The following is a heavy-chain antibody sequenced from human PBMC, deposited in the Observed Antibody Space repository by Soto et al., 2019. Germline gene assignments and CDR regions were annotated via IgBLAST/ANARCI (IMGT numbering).Heavy chain of an antibody. D-gene: IGHD4-17*01. Sequence: SVKVSCKASGGTFSTYTITWVRQAPGQGLEWMGRIIPISGITDYAQKFQGRVTISRNNSTSTAYMELSSLRSEDTAVYYCARTLYGDNVDYWGQGTLVTVSS. CDR3: ARTLYGDNVDY. CDR1: GGTFSTYT. V-gene: IGHV1-69*02. J-gene: IGHJ4*02. CDR2: IIPISGIT.